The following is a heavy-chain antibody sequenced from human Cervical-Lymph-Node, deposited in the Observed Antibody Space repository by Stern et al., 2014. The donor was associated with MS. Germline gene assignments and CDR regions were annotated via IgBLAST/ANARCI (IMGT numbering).Heavy chain of an antibody. CDR1: GFSVSTSGVG. Sequence: QVTLKESGPTLVKHTQNLTLTCTFSGFSVSTSGVGVGWIRQPPGKALEWLALIFWDDDKRYSPSLKSRLTITKDTSKNQVVLTVTNIDPGDTGTYYCAHRSVAVVGRAPPNFFDPWGPGTLVTVSS. CDR3: AHRSVAVVGRAPPNFFDP. D-gene: IGHD6-19*01. J-gene: IGHJ5*02. V-gene: IGHV2-5*02. CDR2: IFWDDDK.